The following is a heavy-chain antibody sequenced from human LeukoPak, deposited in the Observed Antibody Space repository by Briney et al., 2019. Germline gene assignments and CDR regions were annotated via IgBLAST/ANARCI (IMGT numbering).Heavy chain of an antibody. J-gene: IGHJ6*04. V-gene: IGHV3-53*01. CDR3: ARDPGYSYGPGNYGMGV. D-gene: IGHD5-18*01. Sequence: GGSLRLSCAASGFTVSSNYMSWVRQAPGKGLEWVSVIYSGGSTYYADSVKGRFTISRDNSKNTLYLQMNSLRAEDTAVYYCARDPGYSYGPGNYGMGVWGKGTTVTVSS. CDR2: IYSGGST. CDR1: GFTVSSNY.